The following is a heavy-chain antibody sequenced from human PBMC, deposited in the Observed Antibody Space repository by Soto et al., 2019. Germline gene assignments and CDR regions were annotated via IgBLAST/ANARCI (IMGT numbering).Heavy chain of an antibody. CDR1: GFSFSSYA. J-gene: IGHJ6*02. CDR3: AKVPRRSLWSGYGVGDYGMDV. Sequence: GALSVSCAASGFSFSSYAMSRVRQAPGKGLEWVSAISGSGGSTYYADSVKGRFTISRDNSKNTLYLQMNSLRAEDTAVYYCAKVPRRSLWSGYGVGDYGMDVWGQGTTVTVSS. V-gene: IGHV3-23*01. CDR2: ISGSGGST. D-gene: IGHD3-3*01.